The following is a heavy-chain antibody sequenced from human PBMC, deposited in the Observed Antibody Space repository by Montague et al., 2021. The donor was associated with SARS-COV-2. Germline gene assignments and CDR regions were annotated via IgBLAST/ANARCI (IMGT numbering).Heavy chain of an antibody. D-gene: IGHD2-15*01. CDR2: IYYSGSS. J-gene: IGHJ4*02. V-gene: IGHV4-59*01. CDR3: ASPGGYCSGGSCYYVY. CDR1: GGSISSYY. Sequence: SETLSLTCTVSGGSISSYYWNWTRQTPRKRLEWIGYIYYSGSSNYNPSLKSRVTISIDTSKNQFSLNLNYVTAADGAVYYCASPGGYCSGGSCYYVYWGQGTLVTVSS.